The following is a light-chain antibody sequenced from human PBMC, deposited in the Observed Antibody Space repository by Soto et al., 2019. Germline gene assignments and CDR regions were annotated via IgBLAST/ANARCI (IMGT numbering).Light chain of an antibody. J-gene: IGKJ4*01. CDR2: GAS. V-gene: IGKV3-15*01. Sequence: VLTQFPATLSLSPGERATLSCRASQSVSSNLAWYQQKPGQAPRLLIYGASSRATGIPARFSGSGSGTEFTLTISSLQSEDFAVYYCQQYNNWPPLTFGGGTKVDIK. CDR3: QQYNNWPPLT. CDR1: QSVSSN.